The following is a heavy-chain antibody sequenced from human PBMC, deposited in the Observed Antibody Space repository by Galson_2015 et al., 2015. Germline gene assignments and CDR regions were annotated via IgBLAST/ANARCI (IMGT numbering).Heavy chain of an antibody. Sequence: SLRLSCAASGFTFSDYYMSWIRQAPGKGLEWVSYISSSSSTIYYADSVKGRFTISRDNAKNSLYLQMNSLRAEDTAVYYCARRSIAAAGRPEYFQHWGQGTLVTVSS. D-gene: IGHD6-13*01. CDR3: ARRSIAAAGRPEYFQH. CDR1: GFTFSDYY. CDR2: ISSSSSTI. J-gene: IGHJ1*01. V-gene: IGHV3-11*04.